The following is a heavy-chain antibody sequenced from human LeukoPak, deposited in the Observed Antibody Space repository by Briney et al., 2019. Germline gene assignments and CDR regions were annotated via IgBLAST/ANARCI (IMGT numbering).Heavy chain of an antibody. J-gene: IGHJ4*02. D-gene: IGHD3-9*01. CDR3: ARGGDYDILTGYYDY. V-gene: IGHV3-21*01. Sequence: GGSLRLSCAASGFTFSSYSMNWVRQAPGKGLEWVSSISSSSSYIYYADSVKGRFTISRDNAKNSLYPQMNSLRAEDTAVYYCARGGDYDILTGYYDYWGQGTLVTVSS. CDR1: GFTFSSYS. CDR2: ISSSSSYI.